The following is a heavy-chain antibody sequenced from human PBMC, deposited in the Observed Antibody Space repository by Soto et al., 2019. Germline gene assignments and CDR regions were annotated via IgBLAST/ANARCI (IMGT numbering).Heavy chain of an antibody. CDR1: GASISSGGYY. D-gene: IGHD2-2*01. CDR3: ARATPPGVNPPFDY. CDR2: ISYSGSA. Sequence: QVQLQESGPGLVKPSQTLSLTCTVSGASISSGGYYWSWIRQHPGKGLEWIGYISYSGSAYHNPSLKSRVIISVDTSENQFSLKLSSVTAADTAVYYCARATPPGVNPPFDYWGQGTLVTVSS. J-gene: IGHJ4*02. V-gene: IGHV4-31*03.